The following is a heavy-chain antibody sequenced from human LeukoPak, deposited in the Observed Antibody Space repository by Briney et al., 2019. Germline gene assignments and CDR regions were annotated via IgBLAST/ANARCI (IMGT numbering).Heavy chain of an antibody. V-gene: IGHV3-53*01. CDR2: IYSGGST. CDR3: ARDSSDCSSTSCYSDAFDI. D-gene: IGHD2-2*01. J-gene: IGHJ3*02. Sequence: GGSLRLSCAASGFTVSNNYMSWVRQAPGKGLEWVSVIYSGGSTYYADSVKGRFTISRDNSKNTLYLQMNSLRAEDTAVYYCARDSSDCSSTSCYSDAFDIWGQGTMVTVSS. CDR1: GFTVSNNY.